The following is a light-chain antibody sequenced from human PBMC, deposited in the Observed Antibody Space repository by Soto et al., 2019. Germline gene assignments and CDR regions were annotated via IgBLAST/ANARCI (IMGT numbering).Light chain of an antibody. CDR2: DAS. J-gene: IGKJ1*01. V-gene: IGKV3-20*01. CDR1: LSVSVY. CDR3: QQYGSSGT. Sequence: ETVMTQSPDTLSLPPWERATLSCRTSLSVSVYLDWYQQKPGQAPRLLISDASNRATGIPARFSGSGSGTDFTLTISRLEPEDFAVYYCQQYGSSGTFGQGTKVDIK.